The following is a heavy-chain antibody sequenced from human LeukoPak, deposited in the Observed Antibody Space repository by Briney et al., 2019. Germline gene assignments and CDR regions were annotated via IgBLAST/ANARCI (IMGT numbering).Heavy chain of an antibody. CDR2: INYSGSINYSGST. V-gene: IGHV4-61*05. CDR3: ARASFDSSGYYPNWFDP. D-gene: IGHD3-22*01. Sequence: SETLSLTCTVSGGSISSSSYYWGWIRQPPGKGLEWIGSINYSGSINYSGSTYYNPSLKSRVTISVDTSKNQFSLKLTSVTAADTAVYYCARASFDSSGYYPNWFDPWGQGTLVTVSS. J-gene: IGHJ5*02. CDR1: GGSISSSSYY.